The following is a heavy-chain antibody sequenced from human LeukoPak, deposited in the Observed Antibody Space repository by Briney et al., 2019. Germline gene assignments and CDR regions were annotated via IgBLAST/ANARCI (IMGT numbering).Heavy chain of an antibody. CDR3: ARHRVVGTFLIDY. Sequence: SETLSLTCTVSGGSISSYYWSWIRQPPGKGLEWIGYIYYSGNTNYNPSLKSRVTISVDTSKNQFSLKLSSVTAADTAVYHCARHRVVGTFLIDYWGQGTLVTVSS. D-gene: IGHD6-19*01. CDR2: IYYSGNT. J-gene: IGHJ4*02. CDR1: GGSISSYY. V-gene: IGHV4-59*08.